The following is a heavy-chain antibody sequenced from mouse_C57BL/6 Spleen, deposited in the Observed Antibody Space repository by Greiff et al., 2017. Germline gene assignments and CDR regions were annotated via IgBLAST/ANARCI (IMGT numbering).Heavy chain of an antibody. D-gene: IGHD1-1*01. CDR1: GYTFTSYW. Sequence: QVQLQQPGAELVKPGASVKLSCKASGYTFTSYWMHWVKQRPGRGLEWIGRIDPNSGGTKYNEKFKSKATLTVDKPSSTAHMQLSSLTSEDSAVYYCARYGGSSYDYYAMDYWGQGTSVTVSS. CDR2: IDPNSGGT. V-gene: IGHV1-72*01. CDR3: ARYGGSSYDYYAMDY. J-gene: IGHJ4*01.